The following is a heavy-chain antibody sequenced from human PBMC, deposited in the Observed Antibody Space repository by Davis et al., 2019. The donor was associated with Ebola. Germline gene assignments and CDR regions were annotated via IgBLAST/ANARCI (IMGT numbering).Heavy chain of an antibody. CDR2: ISAYNGNT. V-gene: IGHV1-18*01. D-gene: IGHD3-10*01. J-gene: IGHJ5*02. Sequence: ASVKVSCKASGYTFTSYGISWVRQAPGQGLEWMGWISAYNGNTNYAQKLQGRVTMTTDTSTSTAYMELRSLRSDDTAVYYCARDMGMVQEANRFDPWGQGTLVTVSS. CDR3: ARDMGMVQEANRFDP. CDR1: GYTFTSYG.